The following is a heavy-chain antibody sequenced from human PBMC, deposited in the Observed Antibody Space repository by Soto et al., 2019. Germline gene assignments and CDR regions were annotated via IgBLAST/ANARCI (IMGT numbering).Heavy chain of an antibody. V-gene: IGHV3-23*01. D-gene: IGHD3-10*01. CDR1: GFTFSTYA. J-gene: IGHJ4*02. Sequence: GGSPRLSCAASGFTFSTYAMSWVRQAPGKGLEWVSAISGSAGSTYFADSVKGRFTISRDNSKNTLYLQMNSLIAEDTAVYYCAKDLSRYYYGSGSYLVYYFDYWGQGTLVTVSS. CDR2: ISGSAGST. CDR3: AKDLSRYYYGSGSYLVYYFDY.